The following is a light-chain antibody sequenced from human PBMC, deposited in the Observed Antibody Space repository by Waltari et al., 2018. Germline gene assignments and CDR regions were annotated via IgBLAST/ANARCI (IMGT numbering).Light chain of an antibody. CDR2: GAS. V-gene: IGKV4-1*01. J-gene: IGKJ2*03. CDR3: QQYFTTPYS. CDR1: QGCFMNSNNRNY. Sequence: DIVLTQSPDSLAVSLGERANVNCKSSQGCFMNSNNRNYLAWYQQKPGQHPKLLIYGASTREFGVPGRFRGSGSGTDFTLTISSLQAEDVAVYYCQQYFTTPYSFGQGTKLEIK.